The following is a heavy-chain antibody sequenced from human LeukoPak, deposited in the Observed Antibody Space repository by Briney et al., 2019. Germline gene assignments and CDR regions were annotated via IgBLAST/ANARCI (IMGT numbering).Heavy chain of an antibody. CDR3: ARDGTGDDSAYRFFDY. D-gene: IGHD3-16*01. CDR1: GFTFSRYW. J-gene: IGHJ4*02. CDR2: VKQDGDEK. Sequence: PGGSLRLSCAASGFTFSRYWMSWVRQAPGKGLEWVANVKQDGDEKHYVDSVKGRFTISRDNAKNSLYLQMNSLRAEDTAVYYCARDGTGDDSAYRFFDYWGQGTLVAVSS. V-gene: IGHV3-7*01.